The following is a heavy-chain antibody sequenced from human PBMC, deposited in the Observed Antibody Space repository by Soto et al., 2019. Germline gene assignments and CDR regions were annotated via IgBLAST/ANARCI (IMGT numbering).Heavy chain of an antibody. D-gene: IGHD6-19*01. CDR3: ARVSGWYSSGWQDY. J-gene: IGHJ4*02. V-gene: IGHV3-64*01. Sequence: GGSLRLSCAASGFTFSSYAMHWVRQAPGKGLEYVSAISSNGGSTYYANSVKGRFTISRDNSKNTLYLQMGSLRAEDMAVYYCARVSGWYSSGWQDYWGQGTLVTVSS. CDR2: ISSNGGST. CDR1: GFTFSSYA.